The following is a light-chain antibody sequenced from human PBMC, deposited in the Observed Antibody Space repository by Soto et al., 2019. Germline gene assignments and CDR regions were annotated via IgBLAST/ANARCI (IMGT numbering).Light chain of an antibody. CDR3: SSYTTIKTVV. Sequence: QSALTQPASVSGSPGQSITISCTGTSSDIGTYKHVSWFQHHPGKAPKLIIFEVSNRPSGISDRFSGFKSANTAYLTISGVQPEDEADYHCSSYTTIKTVVFGGGTK. CDR1: SSDIGTYKH. V-gene: IGLV2-14*01. J-gene: IGLJ2*01. CDR2: EVS.